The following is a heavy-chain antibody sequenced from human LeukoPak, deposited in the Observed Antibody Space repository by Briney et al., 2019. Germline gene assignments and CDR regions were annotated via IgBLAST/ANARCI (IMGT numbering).Heavy chain of an antibody. CDR3: AKGAGGFSYYNWFDP. V-gene: IGHV4-4*07. D-gene: IGHD5-18*01. CDR2: IYTSGST. CDR1: GGSISSYY. J-gene: IGHJ5*02. Sequence: PSETLSLTCTVSGGSISSYYWSWIRQPAGKGLEWIGRIYTSGSTNYNPSLKSRVTISVDTSKNQFSLKLASVTAADTAIHYCAKGAGGFSYYNWFDPWGQGTLVTVSS.